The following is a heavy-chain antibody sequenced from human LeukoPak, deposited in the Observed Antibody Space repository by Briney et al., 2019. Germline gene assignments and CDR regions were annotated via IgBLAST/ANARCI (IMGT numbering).Heavy chain of an antibody. CDR3: ARDTQAAADTFDY. Sequence: ASVKVSCKASGYTFTSYGISWVRQAPGQGLEWMGWISAYNGNTNYAQKLQGRVTMTTDTSTSTAHMELRSLRSDDTAVYYCARDTQAAADTFDYWGQGTLVTVSS. CDR1: GYTFTSYG. D-gene: IGHD6-13*01. CDR2: ISAYNGNT. V-gene: IGHV1-18*01. J-gene: IGHJ4*02.